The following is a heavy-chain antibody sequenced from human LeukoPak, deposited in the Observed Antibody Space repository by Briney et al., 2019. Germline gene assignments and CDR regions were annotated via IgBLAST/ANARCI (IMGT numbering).Heavy chain of an antibody. J-gene: IGHJ6*03. D-gene: IGHD3-3*01. Sequence: PSESLSLTCGVSGGSINTNTFFWGWIRQPPGKGLEWIGNVFYSGSIMYNPSLESRVTMSIDTSKSQFSLSLSSVTAADTAMYWCVRQSRIFGVIRPGYMDVWGKGIMVSVSS. V-gene: IGHV4-39*01. CDR1: GGSINTNTFF. CDR2: VFYSGSI. CDR3: VRQSRIFGVIRPGYMDV.